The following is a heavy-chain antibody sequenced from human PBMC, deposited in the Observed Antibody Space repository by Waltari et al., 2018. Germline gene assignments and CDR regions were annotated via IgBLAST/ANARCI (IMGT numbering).Heavy chain of an antibody. J-gene: IGHJ4*02. D-gene: IGHD3-22*01. CDR1: GFIFSSYT. CDR2: FNGGGDT. Sequence: EVQLLESGGGLVQPGGSLRLSCAASGFIFSSYTMNWVRQAPGKVLWWVSVFNGGGDTDYADSVKGRFTISRDNSKNMLYLQMNSLRPEDTAVYYCAKGFDRASFDYWGQGALVTVSS. V-gene: IGHV3-23*03. CDR3: AKGFDRASFDY.